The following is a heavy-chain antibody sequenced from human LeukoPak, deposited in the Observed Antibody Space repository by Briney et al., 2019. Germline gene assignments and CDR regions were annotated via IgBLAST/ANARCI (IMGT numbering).Heavy chain of an antibody. V-gene: IGHV3-49*04. D-gene: IGHD5-18*01. CDR3: TRDQRGYSCGLDY. CDR2: IRSKAYGGTT. CDR1: GFTFGDYA. Sequence: PGRSLRLSCTASGFTFGDYAMSWVRQAPGKGLEWVGFIRSKAYGGTTEYAASVKGRFTISRDDSKSIAYLQMNSLKTEDTAVYYCTRDQRGYSCGLDYWGQGTLVTVSS. J-gene: IGHJ4*02.